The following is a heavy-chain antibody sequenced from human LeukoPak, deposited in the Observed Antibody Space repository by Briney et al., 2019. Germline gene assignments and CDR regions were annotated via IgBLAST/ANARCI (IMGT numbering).Heavy chain of an antibody. V-gene: IGHV4-59*01. Sequence: PSETLSLTCTVSGGSISSYYWSWIRQPPGKGLEWIGYIYYSGSTNYNPSLKSRVTISVDTSKNQFSLKLSSVTAADTAVYYCARDLFKTGEGFDYWGQGTLVTVSS. CDR3: ARDLFKTGEGFDY. D-gene: IGHD7-27*01. J-gene: IGHJ4*02. CDR1: GGSISSYY. CDR2: IYYSGST.